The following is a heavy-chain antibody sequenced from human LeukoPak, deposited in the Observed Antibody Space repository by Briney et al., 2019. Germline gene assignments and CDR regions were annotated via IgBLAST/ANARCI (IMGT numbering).Heavy chain of an antibody. V-gene: IGHV3-48*03. CDR3: ARDPYCSGGSCYPL. Sequence: PGGSLRLSCAASGFTFSSYEMNWVRQAPGKGLEWVSYISSSGSTIYYADSVKGRFTISRDNAKNSLYLQMNSLRAEDTAVYYCARDPYCSGGSCYPLWGQGTLVTVSS. J-gene: IGHJ4*02. D-gene: IGHD2-15*01. CDR2: ISSSGSTI. CDR1: GFTFSSYE.